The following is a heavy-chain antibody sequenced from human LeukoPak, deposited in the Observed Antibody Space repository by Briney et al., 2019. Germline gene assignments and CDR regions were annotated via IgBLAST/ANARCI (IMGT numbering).Heavy chain of an antibody. CDR3: ARGIESYGDYGY. V-gene: IGHV4-59*01. D-gene: IGHD4-17*01. Sequence: SETLSLTCTVSGGSISGSYWSWIRQPPGKGLEWIAYMYNSGSTNYNPSLKSRVTISIDTSKNQFSLKLSSLTAADTAIYYCARGIESYGDYGYWGQGILVTVSP. CDR1: GGSISGSY. J-gene: IGHJ4*02. CDR2: MYNSGST.